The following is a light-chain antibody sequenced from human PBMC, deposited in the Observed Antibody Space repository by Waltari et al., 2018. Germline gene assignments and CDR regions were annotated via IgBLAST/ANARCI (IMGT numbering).Light chain of an antibody. CDR3: SSQSSDNVVL. V-gene: IGLV2-14*03. J-gene: IGLJ3*02. Sequence: QSALTQPASVSGSPGQSITISCTGTSSHVGTYNSVSWYQDHPGQGPKVIIYDVSDRPSGVSARFSGSKSGNTASLTISGLQAEDEADYYCSSQSSDNVVLFGGGTKVTVL. CDR2: DVS. CDR1: SSHVGTYNS.